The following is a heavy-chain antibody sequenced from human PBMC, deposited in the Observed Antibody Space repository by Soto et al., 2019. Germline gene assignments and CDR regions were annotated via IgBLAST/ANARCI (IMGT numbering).Heavy chain of an antibody. CDR1: CGSIVSGGYS. V-gene: IGHV4-30-2*01. Sequence: LSHPCGVVCGSIVSGGYSWIWVRQPPGKGLEWIGYIYHSGSTYYNPSLKSRVTISVDRSKNQFSLKLSSVTAADTAVYYCARGREYQLSIHWFDPWGQGTSGTVCS. CDR2: IYHSGST. D-gene: IGHD2-2*01. J-gene: IGHJ5*02. CDR3: ARGREYQLSIHWFDP.